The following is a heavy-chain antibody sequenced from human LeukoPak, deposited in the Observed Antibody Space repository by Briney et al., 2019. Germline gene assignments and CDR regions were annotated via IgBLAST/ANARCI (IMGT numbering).Heavy chain of an antibody. V-gene: IGHV3-49*03. CDR1: GFTVGDYA. J-gene: IGHJ4*02. CDR3: TRDSGARRYEGHY. CDR2: IRSKAYGGTA. Sequence: GSLRLSCAVSGFTVGDYAMSWFRQPPGRGRGWVAFIRSKAYGGTAEYAASVKGRFTISRDDSKSIGYLQMNSLKTEDTAVYYCTRDSGARRYEGHYWGQGTLVTVSS. D-gene: IGHD3-10*01.